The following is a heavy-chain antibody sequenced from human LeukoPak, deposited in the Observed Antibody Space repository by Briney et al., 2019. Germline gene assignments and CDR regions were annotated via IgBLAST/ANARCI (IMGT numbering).Heavy chain of an antibody. V-gene: IGHV1-18*01. CDR3: ARDRLRYCSSTSCFGQSDY. CDR2: ISAYNGNT. D-gene: IGHD2-2*01. J-gene: IGHJ4*02. Sequence: ASVKVSCKASGYTFTSYGISWVRQAPGQGLEWMGWISAYNGNTNYAQKLQGRVTMTTDTSTSTAYMELRSLRSDDTAVYYCARDRLRYCSSTSCFGQSDYWGQGTLVTVSS. CDR1: GYTFTSYG.